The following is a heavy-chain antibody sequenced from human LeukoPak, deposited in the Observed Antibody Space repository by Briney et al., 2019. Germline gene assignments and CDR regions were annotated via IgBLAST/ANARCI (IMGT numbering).Heavy chain of an antibody. J-gene: IGHJ4*02. V-gene: IGHV1-2*02. D-gene: IGHD7-27*01. Sequence: ASVKVSCKASGYTFTGYYMHWVRQAPGQGLEWMGWINPNSGGTNYAQKFQGRVTMTRDTSISTAYMELSRLRSDDTAVYYCARGVLTGDNLDFDYWGQGTLVTVSS. CDR1: GYTFTGYY. CDR2: INPNSGGT. CDR3: ARGVLTGDNLDFDY.